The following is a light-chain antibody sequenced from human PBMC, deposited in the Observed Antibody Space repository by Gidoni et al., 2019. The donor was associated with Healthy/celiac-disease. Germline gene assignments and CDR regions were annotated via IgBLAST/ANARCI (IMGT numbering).Light chain of an antibody. CDR2: DAS. CDR1: QSVSSY. V-gene: IGKV3-11*01. CDR3: QQRSNWPLT. Sequence: DIVLTQSPATLSLSPGERAILACRASQSVSSYLAWYQQKPGQAPRLLIYDASNRATGIPARFSGSGPGTDFTLTISSVEPEDVAVYYCQQRSNWPLTFGGGTKVEIK. J-gene: IGKJ4*01.